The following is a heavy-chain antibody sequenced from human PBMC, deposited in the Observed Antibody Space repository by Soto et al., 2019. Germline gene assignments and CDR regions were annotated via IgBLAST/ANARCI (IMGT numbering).Heavy chain of an antibody. J-gene: IGHJ6*02. Sequence: GGSLRLSCAASGFTFSSYAMHWVRQAPGKGLEWVAVISYDGSNKYYADSVKGRFTISRDNSKNTLYLQMNSLRAEDTAVYYCARDLYYYDSSGYYWRYHSYGMDVWGQGPTVTLAS. D-gene: IGHD3-22*01. CDR1: GFTFSSYA. V-gene: IGHV3-30-3*01. CDR3: ARDLYYYDSSGYYWRYHSYGMDV. CDR2: ISYDGSNK.